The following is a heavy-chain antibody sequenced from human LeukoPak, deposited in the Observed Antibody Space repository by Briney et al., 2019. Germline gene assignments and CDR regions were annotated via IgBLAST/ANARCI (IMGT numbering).Heavy chain of an antibody. CDR1: GYTFTGYY. D-gene: IGHD3-10*01. V-gene: IGHV1-2*02. Sequence: GASVKVSCKASGYTFTGYYMHWVRQAPGQGLEWMGLINPNSGGTNYAQKFQGRVTMTRDTSISTAYMELSRLRSDDTAVYYCARGMGFSGGNYYYYYMDVWGKGTTVTVSS. CDR3: ARGMGFSGGNYYYYYMDV. J-gene: IGHJ6*03. CDR2: INPNSGGT.